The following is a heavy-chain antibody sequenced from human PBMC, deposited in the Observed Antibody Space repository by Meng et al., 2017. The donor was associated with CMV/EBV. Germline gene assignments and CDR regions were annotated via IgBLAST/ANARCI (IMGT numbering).Heavy chain of an antibody. D-gene: IGHD3-10*01. V-gene: IGHV3-30*02. CDR2: IRYDGSTK. CDR3: AKGPRLRGSGMDV. J-gene: IGHJ6*02. Sequence: GESLKISCAASGFTFSSYGMHWVRQAPGKGLEWVAFIRYDGSTKYYADSVKGRFTISRDNSKNTLYLQMNSLRAEDTAVYYGAKGPRLRGSGMDVWGQGTTVTVSS. CDR1: GFTFSSYG.